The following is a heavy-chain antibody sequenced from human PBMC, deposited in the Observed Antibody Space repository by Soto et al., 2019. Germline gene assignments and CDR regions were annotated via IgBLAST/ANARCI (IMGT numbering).Heavy chain of an antibody. CDR3: AIDGADYSMFYGMDV. CDR1: GGSISSYY. V-gene: IGHV4-59*01. CDR2: IYYSGST. J-gene: IGHJ6*02. Sequence: SETLSLTCTVSGGSISSYYWSWIRQPPGKGLEWIGYIYYSGSTNYNPSLKSRVTISVDTSKNQFSLKLSSVTAADTAVYYCAIDGADYSMFYGMDVWGQGTTVTVPS. D-gene: IGHD4-4*01.